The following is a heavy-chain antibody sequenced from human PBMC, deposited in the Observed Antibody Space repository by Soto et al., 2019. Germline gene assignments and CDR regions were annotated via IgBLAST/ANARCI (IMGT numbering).Heavy chain of an antibody. D-gene: IGHD5-18*01. J-gene: IGHJ4*02. CDR3: ARGAGYNYGYFDY. Sequence: QVQLVESGGCVVQPGRSLRLSCAASGFTFSSYGMHWVRQAPGKGLEWVAVIWYDGSNKYYADSVKGRFTISRDNSKNTLYLQMNSLRAEDTAVYYCARGAGYNYGYFDYWGQGTLVTVSS. CDR1: GFTFSSYG. V-gene: IGHV3-33*01. CDR2: IWYDGSNK.